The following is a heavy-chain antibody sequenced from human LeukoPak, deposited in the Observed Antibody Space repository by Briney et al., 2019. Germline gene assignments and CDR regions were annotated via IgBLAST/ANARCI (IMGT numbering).Heavy chain of an antibody. CDR2: INHSGST. J-gene: IGHJ6*03. V-gene: IGHV4-34*01. CDR3: ASILRCSGHYYYMDV. CDR1: GGSFSGYY. Sequence: PSETLSLTCAVYGGSFSGYYWSWIRQPPGRGLEWIGEINHSGSTNYNPSLKSRVTISVDTSKNQFSLKLSSVTAADTAVYYCASILRCSGHYYYMDVWGKGTTVTVSS. D-gene: IGHD6-25*01.